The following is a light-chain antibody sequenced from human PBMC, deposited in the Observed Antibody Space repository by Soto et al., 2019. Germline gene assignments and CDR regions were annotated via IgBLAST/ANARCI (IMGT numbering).Light chain of an antibody. CDR2: GAS. J-gene: IGKJ5*01. CDR3: QQYNNWLIT. V-gene: IGKV3-15*01. Sequence: EIVMTQSPATLSVSPGERATLSCRASQSVSSNLAWYQQKPGQAPRLLIYGASTRATGIPARFSGSGSGTDFPLTISSLQSEDFAVYYCQQYNNWLITFGQGTRLEMK. CDR1: QSVSSN.